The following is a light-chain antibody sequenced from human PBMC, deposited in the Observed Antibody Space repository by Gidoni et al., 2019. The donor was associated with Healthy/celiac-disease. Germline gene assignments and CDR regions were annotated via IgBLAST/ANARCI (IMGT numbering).Light chain of an antibody. Sequence: IELTQSPSSLSASVGDRVTITCRASQSMSSYLNWYQQKQGKAPKLLIYAASSLQSGVPSRFSGGGSGTDFTLTISSLQPEDFATYYCQQSYSTPPLITFGQGTRLEIK. CDR2: AAS. J-gene: IGKJ5*01. CDR3: QQSYSTPPLIT. CDR1: QSMSSY. V-gene: IGKV1-39*01.